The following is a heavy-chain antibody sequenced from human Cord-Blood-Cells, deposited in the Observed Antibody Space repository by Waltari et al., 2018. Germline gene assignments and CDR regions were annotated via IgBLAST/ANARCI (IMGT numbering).Heavy chain of an antibody. CDR1: GYTFTGYY. Sequence: QVQLVQSGAEVKKPGASVKVSCKASGYTFTGYYMHWVRQAPGQGLEWMGRINPNSGGTNYAQKFQGSVTMTRDTSISTAYMELSRRRSDDTAVYYCARVDWGSRGGSDYWGQGTLVTVSS. D-gene: IGHD7-27*01. CDR2: INPNSGGT. V-gene: IGHV1-2*06. J-gene: IGHJ4*02. CDR3: ARVDWGSRGGSDY.